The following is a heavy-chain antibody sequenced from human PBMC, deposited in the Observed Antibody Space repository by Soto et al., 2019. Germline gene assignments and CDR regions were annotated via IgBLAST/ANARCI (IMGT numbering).Heavy chain of an antibody. CDR2: FDPEDGET. CDR3: GTAGCCSGCSCYGRWFDP. CDR1: GYTLTELS. Sequence: ASAKVSCKVSGYTLTELSMHWVRQAPGKGREWMGGFDPEDGETIYAQKFQGSVTMTEDTSTDTAYMELSSLRSEDAAVYYCGTAGCCSGCSCYGRWFDPWGQGTLVTVSS. J-gene: IGHJ5*02. V-gene: IGHV1-24*01. D-gene: IGHD2-15*01.